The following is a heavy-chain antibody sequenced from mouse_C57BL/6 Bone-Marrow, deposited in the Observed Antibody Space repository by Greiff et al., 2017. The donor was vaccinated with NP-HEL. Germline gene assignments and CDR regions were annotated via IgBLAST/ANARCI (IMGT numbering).Heavy chain of an antibody. CDR1: GYSFTGYY. J-gene: IGHJ2*01. V-gene: IGHV1-42*01. CDR3: ARYPPDY. Sequence: EVKLMESGPELVKPGASVKISCKASGYSFTGYYMNWVKQSPEKSLEWIGEINPSTGGTTYNQKFKAKATLTVDKSSSTAYMQLKSLTSEDSAVYYCARYPPDYWGQGTTLTVSS. CDR2: INPSTGGT.